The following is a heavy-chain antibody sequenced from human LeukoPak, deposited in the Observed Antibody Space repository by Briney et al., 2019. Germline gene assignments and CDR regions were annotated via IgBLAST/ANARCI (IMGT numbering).Heavy chain of an antibody. CDR1: GGSISGYS. V-gene: IGHV4-59*08. J-gene: IGHJ4*02. D-gene: IGHD4-17*01. Sequence: SETLSLTCTVSGGSISGYSGSWIRQPPAKELESVGYIYYRGSTKFNPSLKSRVTMSVDTSKNQLSLRLRSVTAADTAVYYCARHARGYGDFNFFDYWGLGTLATVSS. CDR2: IYYRGST. CDR3: ARHARGYGDFNFFDY.